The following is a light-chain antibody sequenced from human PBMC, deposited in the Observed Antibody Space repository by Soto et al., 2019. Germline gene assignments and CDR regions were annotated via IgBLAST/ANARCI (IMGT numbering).Light chain of an antibody. CDR3: QQYYSPWLT. CDR2: PAS. V-gene: IGKV3-20*01. CDR1: QTISTRY. J-gene: IGKJ2*01. Sequence: EIVLTKSPGTLSLSPGERATLSCRASQTISTRYLAWYQQNPGQAPRLLIYPASTRATGLPDRFTGNGSGTDFTLTISRLGAEAAAVYYYQQYYSPWLTFGEGTKLQI.